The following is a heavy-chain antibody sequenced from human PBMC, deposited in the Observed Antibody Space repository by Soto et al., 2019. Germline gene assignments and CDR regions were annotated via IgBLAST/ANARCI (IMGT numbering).Heavy chain of an antibody. CDR3: ARGTAVAGNNYGMDV. J-gene: IGHJ6*02. Sequence: SQTLSLTCAVSGDSGSSNSSAWNWIRPSPSRGLEWLGRTYYRSKWYNDYAVSVKSRITINPDTSKNQFSLQLNSVTPEDTAVYYCARGTAVAGNNYGMDVWGQGTTVTVSS. CDR2: TYYRSKWYN. V-gene: IGHV6-1*01. D-gene: IGHD6-19*01. CDR1: GDSGSSNSSA.